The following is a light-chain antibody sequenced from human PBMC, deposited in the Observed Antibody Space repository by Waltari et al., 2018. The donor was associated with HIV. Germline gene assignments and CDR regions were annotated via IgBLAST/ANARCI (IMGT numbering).Light chain of an antibody. CDR1: REINTMY. CDR3: HQYGMSPPLT. Sequence: EIVLAQSPGALSLSPGESATLSCRASREINTMYMSWFQQKPAQAPRLLIYSTSARAPDIPDRFSGSGSGTDFILSISRLEPEDSAVYYCHQYGMSPPLTFGQGTRLEIK. J-gene: IGKJ5*01. CDR2: STS. V-gene: IGKV3-20*01.